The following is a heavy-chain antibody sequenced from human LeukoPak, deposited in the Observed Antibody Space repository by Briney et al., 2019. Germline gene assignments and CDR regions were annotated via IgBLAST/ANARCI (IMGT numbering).Heavy chain of an antibody. V-gene: IGHV3-30*18. J-gene: IGHJ4*02. Sequence: GGSLRLSCAASGFTFSSYGMDWVRQAPGRGREGGAVISDDGSNKYYADSVKGRFTISRDNSKNPLSLQMNSLRAEDTAVYYCAKSTIVVIPAAIPILFDYWGQGTLVTVSS. D-gene: IGHD2-2*02. CDR2: ISDDGSNK. CDR1: GFTFSSYG. CDR3: AKSTIVVIPAAIPILFDY.